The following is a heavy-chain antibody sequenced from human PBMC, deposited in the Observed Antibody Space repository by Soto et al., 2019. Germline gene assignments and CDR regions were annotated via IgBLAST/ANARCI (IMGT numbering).Heavy chain of an antibody. V-gene: IGHV4-34*01. CDR3: ARGLIGHLDYYYYYMDV. CDR1: GGSFSGYY. D-gene: IGHD2-8*01. CDR2: INHSGST. J-gene: IGHJ6*03. Sequence: QVQLQQWGAGLLKPSETLSLTCAVYGGSFSGYYWSWIRQPPGKGLEWIGEINHSGSTNYNPSLKSRVTISVDTSKNQFSLKLSSVTAADTAVYYCARGLIGHLDYYYYYMDVWGKGTTVTVSS.